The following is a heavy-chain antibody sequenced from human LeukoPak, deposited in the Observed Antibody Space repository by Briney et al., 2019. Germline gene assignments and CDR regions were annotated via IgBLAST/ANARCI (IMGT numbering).Heavy chain of an antibody. J-gene: IGHJ6*02. CDR2: INHSGST. Sequence: PSETLSLTCAVYGGSFSGYYWSWIRQPPGKGLEWIGEINHSGSTNYNPSLKSRVTISVDTSKNQFSLKLSSVTAADTAVYYCARELVSIVVVPGLGIRFAQDGMDVWGQGTTVTVSS. CDR3: ARELVSIVVVPGLGIRFAQDGMDV. D-gene: IGHD2-2*01. CDR1: GGSFSGYY. V-gene: IGHV4-34*01.